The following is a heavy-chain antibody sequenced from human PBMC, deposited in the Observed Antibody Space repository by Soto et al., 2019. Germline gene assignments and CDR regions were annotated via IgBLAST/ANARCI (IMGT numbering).Heavy chain of an antibody. CDR3: ARDEWEPSSYGMDV. V-gene: IGHV1-69*06. Sequence: QVQLVQSGAEVKKPGSSVKVSCKASGGTFSSYAISWVRQAPGQGLEWMGGIIPIFGTANYAQKFQGRVTITEDKSTSTAYMELSSLRSEDTAVYYCARDEWEPSSYGMDVWGQGTTVTVSS. CDR2: IIPIFGTA. J-gene: IGHJ6*02. D-gene: IGHD1-26*01. CDR1: GGTFSSYA.